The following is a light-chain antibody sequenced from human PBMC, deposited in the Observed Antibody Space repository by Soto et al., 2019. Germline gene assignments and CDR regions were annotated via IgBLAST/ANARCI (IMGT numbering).Light chain of an antibody. V-gene: IGKV3D-15*01. CDR1: RSVSSR. CDR3: QQYHIWPGT. CDR2: DTS. J-gene: IGKJ1*01. Sequence: EILMTQSPATLSLSPGERATLSCRASRSVSSRLAWYQQKPGQGPRLLMYDTSTRATGVPARFSGSGFGTECTLTITSLQSEDFAVYYCQQYHIWPGTLGQGTKVEIE.